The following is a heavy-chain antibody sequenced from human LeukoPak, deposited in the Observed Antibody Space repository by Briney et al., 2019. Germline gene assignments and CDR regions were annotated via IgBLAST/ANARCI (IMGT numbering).Heavy chain of an antibody. D-gene: IGHD1-26*01. V-gene: IGHV3-23*01. CDR3: AKEVGATTLGWFDP. CDR1: GFTFSSYA. Sequence: PSGGSLRLSCAASGFTFSSYAMSWVRQAPGKGLEWVSAISGRGGSTYYADSVKGRFTISRDNSKNTLYLQMNSLRAEDTAVYYCAKEVGATTLGWFDPWGQGTLVTVSS. J-gene: IGHJ5*02. CDR2: ISGRGGST.